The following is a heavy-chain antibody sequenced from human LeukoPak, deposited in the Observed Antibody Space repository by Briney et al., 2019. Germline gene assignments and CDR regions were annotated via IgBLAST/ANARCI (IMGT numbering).Heavy chain of an antibody. J-gene: IGHJ6*03. CDR3: ARAGDAFQPLCYFRVVIQNQYYYYYYYMDV. V-gene: IGHV1-8*01. Sequence: GASVTVSCKASGYTFTSYDINWVRQATGQGLEWMGWMNPNRGNTGYAQKFQGRVTMTRNTSISTAYMELSSLRSEETAGYYCARAGDAFQPLCYFRVVIQNQYYYYYYYMDVWGKGTTVTVSS. CDR1: GYTFTSYD. D-gene: IGHD3-3*01. CDR2: MNPNRGNT.